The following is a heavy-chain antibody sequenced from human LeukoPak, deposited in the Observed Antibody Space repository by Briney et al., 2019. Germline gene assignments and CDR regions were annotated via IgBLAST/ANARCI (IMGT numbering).Heavy chain of an antibody. CDR1: GGSINSYY. V-gene: IGHV4-39*07. CDR3: ARVEDYYYYMDV. J-gene: IGHJ6*03. Sequence: SETLSLTCTVSGGSINSYYWGWIRQPPGKGLEWIGSIYYSGSTYYNPSLKSRVTISVDTSKNQFSLKLSSVTAADTAVYYCARVEDYYYYMDVWGKGTTVTVSS. CDR2: IYYSGST.